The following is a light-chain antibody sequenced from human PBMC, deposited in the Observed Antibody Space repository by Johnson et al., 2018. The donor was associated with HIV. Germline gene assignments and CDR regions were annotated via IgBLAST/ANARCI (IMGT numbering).Light chain of an antibody. CDR2: ENN. V-gene: IGLV1-51*01. CDR3: GTGASSRIANV. CDR1: RHNIERNY. Sequence: QSVLTQPPSVSAAPRQKVTISCSGSRHNIERNYVSWYQQLPGTAPKLLIFENNQLPSGIPDRFSASKSVTSAHYGLPALQPGDEADYYCGTGASSRIANVSGTGPKVTVL. J-gene: IGLJ1*01.